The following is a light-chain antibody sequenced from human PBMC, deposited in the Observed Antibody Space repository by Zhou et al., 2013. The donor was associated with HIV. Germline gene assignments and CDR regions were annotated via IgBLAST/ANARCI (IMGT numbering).Light chain of an antibody. CDR2: ESS. V-gene: IGKV2-29*01. CDR1: QSLVHSDGRAY. J-gene: IGKJ1*01. Sequence: EIVLTQTPLSLPVTPGEPASMFCKSSQSLVHSDGRAYLYWYLQKPGQSPQLLIYESSRRVSGVPDRFSGSGSGTDFTLKISRVEAEDVGIYFCMQGLHTWTFGQGTKVE. CDR3: MQGLHTWT.